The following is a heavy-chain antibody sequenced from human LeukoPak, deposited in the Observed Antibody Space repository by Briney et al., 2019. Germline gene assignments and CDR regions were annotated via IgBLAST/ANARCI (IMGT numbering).Heavy chain of an antibody. Sequence: GASVKVSCKASGGTFSSYAISWVRQAPGQGLEWMGRIIPIFGTANYAQKFRGRVTITTDESTSTAYMELSSLRSEDTAVYYCASTGDGYNKDYWGQGTLVTVSS. CDR1: GGTFSSYA. CDR3: ASTGDGYNKDY. J-gene: IGHJ4*02. V-gene: IGHV1-69*05. D-gene: IGHD5-24*01. CDR2: IIPIFGTA.